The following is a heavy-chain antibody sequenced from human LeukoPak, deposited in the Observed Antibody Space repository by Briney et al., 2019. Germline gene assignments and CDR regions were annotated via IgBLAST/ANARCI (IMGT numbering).Heavy chain of an antibody. J-gene: IGHJ4*02. V-gene: IGHV3-23*01. CDR2: LSGSGTST. CDR1: GFTFSSYA. CDR3: AKGLATPGNFDY. D-gene: IGHD6-13*01. Sequence: GGSLRPSCAASGFTFSSYAMSWVRQAPGKGLEWVSGLSGSGTSTYYADSVKGRFTISRDNSMSTLDLEMNSLRAEDTAVYYCAKGLATPGNFDYWGQGTLITVSS.